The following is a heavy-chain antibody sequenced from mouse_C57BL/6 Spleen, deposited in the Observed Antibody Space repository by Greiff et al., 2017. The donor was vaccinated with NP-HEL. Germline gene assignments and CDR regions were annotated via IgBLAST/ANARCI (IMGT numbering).Heavy chain of an antibody. CDR1: GFTFTDYY. V-gene: IGHV7-3*01. CDR3: ARGGYGSSYDY. D-gene: IGHD1-1*01. J-gene: IGHJ2*01. CDR2: IRNKANGYTT. Sequence: DVKLVESGGGLVQPGGSLSLSCAASGFTFTDYYMSWVRQPPGKALEWLGFIRNKANGYTTEYSASVKGRFTISRDNSQSILYLQMNALRAEDSATYYCARGGYGSSYDYWGQGTTLTVSS.